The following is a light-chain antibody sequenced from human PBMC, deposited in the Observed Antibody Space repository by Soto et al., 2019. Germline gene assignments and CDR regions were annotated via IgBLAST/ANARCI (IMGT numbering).Light chain of an antibody. CDR2: GAS. CDR3: QQYGRQSIC. V-gene: IGKV3-20*01. Sequence: EIVLTQSPGTLSLSPGERATLSCRASQSVSSSYLAWYLQKPGQAPRLLIYGASSRATGIPDRFSGSGSGTDFTLTISRLEPEDFAVYYCQQYGRQSICFGQGIRLEIK. CDR1: QSVSSSY. J-gene: IGKJ5*01.